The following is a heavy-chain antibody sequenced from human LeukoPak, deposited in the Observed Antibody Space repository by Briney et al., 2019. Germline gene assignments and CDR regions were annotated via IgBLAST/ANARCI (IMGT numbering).Heavy chain of an antibody. J-gene: IGHJ3*02. CDR1: GFTFSSYS. CDR2: ISSSSSYI. CDR3: ARDFSGGVVKAFDI. V-gene: IGHV3-21*01. D-gene: IGHD3-3*01. Sequence: KSGGSLRLSCAASGFTFSSYSMNWVRQAPGKGLEWVSSISSSSSYIYYADSVKGRFTISRDNAKNSLYLQMNSLRAEDTAVYYCARDFSGGVVKAFDIWGQGTMVTVSS.